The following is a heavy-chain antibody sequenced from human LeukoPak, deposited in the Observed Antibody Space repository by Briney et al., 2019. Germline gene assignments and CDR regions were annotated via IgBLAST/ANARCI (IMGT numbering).Heavy chain of an antibody. V-gene: IGHV3-66*01. D-gene: IGHD3-16*01. CDR2: IYSGGST. Sequence: GGSLSLSCAASGFTVSSNYMSWVRQAPGKGLEWVSVIYSGGSTYYADSVKGRFTISRDNSKNTLYLQMNSLSAEDKDVYYCARGRGRGLDVWGQGTTVTVSS. CDR3: ARGRGRGLDV. CDR1: GFTVSSNY. J-gene: IGHJ6*02.